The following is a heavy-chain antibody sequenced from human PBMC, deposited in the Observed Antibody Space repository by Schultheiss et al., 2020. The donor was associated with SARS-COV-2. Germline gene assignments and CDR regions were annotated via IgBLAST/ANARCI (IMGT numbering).Heavy chain of an antibody. V-gene: IGHV7-4-1*02. CDR1: GYTFTNYA. Sequence: ASVKVSCKASGYTFTNYAMNWVRQAPGQGLEWVGWINTNTGNPTYAQGFTGRFVFSLDTSVSTAYLQISSLKAEDTAVYYCANSGVAAGRERDWFDPWGQGTLVTVSS. J-gene: IGHJ5*02. CDR2: INTNTGNP. D-gene: IGHD2-15*01. CDR3: ANSGVAAGRERDWFDP.